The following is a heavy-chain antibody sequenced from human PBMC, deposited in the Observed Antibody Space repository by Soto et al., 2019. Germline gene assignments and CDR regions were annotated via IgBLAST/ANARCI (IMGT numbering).Heavy chain of an antibody. CDR2: MSRSSRYI. CDR1: GFTFNSYS. J-gene: IGHJ4*02. CDR3: ARDGGVAATLANYFDY. V-gene: IGHV3-21*01. Sequence: GGSLRLSCAASGFTFNSYSMNWVRQAPGKGLEWVSSMSRSSRYIYYADSVKGRFTISRDNAKNSVYLQMNSLRAEDTAVYYCARDGGVAATLANYFDYWGQGALVTVSS. D-gene: IGHD2-15*01.